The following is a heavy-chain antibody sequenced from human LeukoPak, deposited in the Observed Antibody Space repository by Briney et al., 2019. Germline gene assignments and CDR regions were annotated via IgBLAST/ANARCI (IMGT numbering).Heavy chain of an antibody. CDR2: ISSSSSYI. D-gene: IGHD3-10*02. J-gene: IGHJ6*04. V-gene: IGHV3-21*01. CDR3: AELGITMIGGV. CDR1: GFTFSSYS. Sequence: PGGSLRLSCAASGFTFSSYSMNWLRQAPGKGLDWVSSISSSSSYIYYADSVKGRFTISRDNAKDSLYLQMNSLRAEDTAVYYCAELGITMIGGVWGKGTMVTISS.